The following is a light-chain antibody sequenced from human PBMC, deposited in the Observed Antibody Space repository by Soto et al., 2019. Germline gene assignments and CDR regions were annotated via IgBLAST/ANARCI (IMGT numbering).Light chain of an antibody. CDR3: QQYQTWPIP. CDR2: GAS. J-gene: IGKJ4*01. V-gene: IGKV3-15*01. Sequence: DIVMTQSPATLSVAPGERVTFACRASQGVSRKLAWYQHKPGQAPRLLISGASTGATGIPARFSGSGSGTEFTLTLSSLQSADCAIYYCQQYQTWPIPFGGGNKGEI. CDR1: QGVSRK.